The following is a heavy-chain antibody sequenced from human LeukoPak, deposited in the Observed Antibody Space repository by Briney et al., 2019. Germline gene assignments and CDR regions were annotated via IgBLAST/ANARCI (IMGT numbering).Heavy chain of an antibody. D-gene: IGHD3-9*01. V-gene: IGHV3-23*01. CDR1: GFTVTNYA. Sequence: PGGSLRLSCAASGFTVTNYAMYWVRQAPGKVLEWVSAISGRDDSTYYADSVKGRFTISRDTSKNTLFLQMNSLRAEDTAVYYCAKWGDYDILTGYYDPDYWGQGTLVTVSS. CDR3: AKWGDYDILTGYYDPDY. CDR2: ISGRDDST. J-gene: IGHJ4*02.